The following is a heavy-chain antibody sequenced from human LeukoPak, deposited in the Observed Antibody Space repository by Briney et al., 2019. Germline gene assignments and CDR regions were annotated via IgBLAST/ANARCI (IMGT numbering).Heavy chain of an antibody. CDR1: GFTFHNSW. Sequence: GGSLRLSCAASGFTFHNSWLTWVRQAPGEGLEWVANISPDGSVKNYVASMKGRFTISRDNAKKSAYLQMDSLRAEDTAVYFCARDLVCNTFDIWGQGTMVAVSS. CDR3: ARDLVCNTFDI. CDR2: ISPDGSVK. J-gene: IGHJ3*02. V-gene: IGHV3-7*01. D-gene: IGHD5/OR15-5a*01.